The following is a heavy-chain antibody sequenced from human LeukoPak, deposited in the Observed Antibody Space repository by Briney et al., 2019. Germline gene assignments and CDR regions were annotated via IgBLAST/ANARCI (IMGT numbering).Heavy chain of an antibody. V-gene: IGHV3-30*18. D-gene: IGHD3-22*01. CDR1: GFTFSSYG. CDR2: ISYDGSNK. CDR3: AKDQRGVYDSSGYYFRPDY. J-gene: IGHJ4*02. Sequence: GGSLRLSCAASGFTFSSYGMHWVRQAPGKGLEWVAVISYDGSNKYYADSVKGRFTISRDNSKNTLYLQMNSLRAEDTAVYYCAKDQRGVYDSSGYYFRPDYWGQGTLVTVSS.